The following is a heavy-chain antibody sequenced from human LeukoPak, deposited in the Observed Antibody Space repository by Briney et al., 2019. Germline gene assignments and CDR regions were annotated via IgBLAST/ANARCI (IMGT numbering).Heavy chain of an antibody. D-gene: IGHD4-17*01. CDR3: ARHTTTVTTWFAP. CDR2: IYNIGST. Sequence: KSSETLSLTCTVSGGSISNYYWSWIRQPPGKGLEWIGYIYNIGSTNYNPSLKSRVTISVDMSKNQFSLKLSSATAADTAVYYCARHTTTVTTWFAPWGQGTLVTVSS. V-gene: IGHV4-59*01. CDR1: GGSISNYY. J-gene: IGHJ5*02.